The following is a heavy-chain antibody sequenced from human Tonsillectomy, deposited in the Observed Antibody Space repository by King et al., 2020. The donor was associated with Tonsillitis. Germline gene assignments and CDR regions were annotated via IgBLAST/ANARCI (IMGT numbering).Heavy chain of an antibody. CDR3: AREQHDQLPYYGMDV. Sequence: VQLVESGGGLVQPGGSLRLSCAASGFTFSSYWMSWVRQAPGKGLEWVANIKQDGSEKYYVDSVKGRFTISRDNAKNSLYLQMNSLRAEDTAVYYCAREQHDQLPYYGMDVWGQGTTVTVSS. V-gene: IGHV3-7*03. CDR1: GFTFSSYW. D-gene: IGHD2-2*01. J-gene: IGHJ6*02. CDR2: IKQDGSEK.